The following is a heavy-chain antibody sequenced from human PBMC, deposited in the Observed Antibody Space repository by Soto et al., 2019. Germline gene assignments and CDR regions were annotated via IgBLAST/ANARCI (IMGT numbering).Heavy chain of an antibody. CDR3: ATVPWTAAAS. CDR1: GFTFSDNW. Sequence: GGSLRLSWAASGFTFSDNWMSRVRQAPGKGLEWVATIKPDGSEQDYVEFVKGRFTISRDNAKNSLYLQMNSLRAEDTAVYYCATVPWTAAASWGQGTLVTVSS. J-gene: IGHJ5*02. CDR2: IKPDGSEQ. D-gene: IGHD6-13*01. V-gene: IGHV3-7*01.